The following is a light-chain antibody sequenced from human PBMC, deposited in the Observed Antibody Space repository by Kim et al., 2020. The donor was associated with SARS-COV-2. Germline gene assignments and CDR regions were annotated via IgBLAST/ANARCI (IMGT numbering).Light chain of an antibody. V-gene: IGKV3-20*01. J-gene: IGKJ2*01. CDR3: QQYGSSPQT. CDR1: QSVNNNY. CDR2: DAS. Sequence: LYPGERATRSCRASQSVNNNYLAWYQQKPGQAPRRLIYDASNRATDIPDRFSGSGSGTDFTLTINRLEPEDFVVYYCQQYGSSPQTFGQGTKLEI.